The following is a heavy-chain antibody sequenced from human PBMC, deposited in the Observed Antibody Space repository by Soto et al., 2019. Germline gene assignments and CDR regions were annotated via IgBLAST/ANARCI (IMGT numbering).Heavy chain of an antibody. D-gene: IGHD3-22*01. CDR3: ASPSRFDSSGYYFDS. CDR2: INHSGTT. V-gene: IGHV4-34*01. J-gene: IGHJ4*02. Sequence: QVQLQQWGAGLLKPSETLSLTCAVYGGSFSGYYWSWIRQPPGKGLEWIGEINHSGTTKYNPSLKSRVTISVDTSKIQFSLKLNSVTAADTAVYYCASPSRFDSSGYYFDSWGQGTQVTVSS. CDR1: GGSFSGYY.